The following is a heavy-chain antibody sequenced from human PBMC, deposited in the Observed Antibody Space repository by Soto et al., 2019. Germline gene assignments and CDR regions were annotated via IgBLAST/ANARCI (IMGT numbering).Heavy chain of an antibody. CDR1: GFTFSIYA. CDR2: ISYDGTKT. Sequence: GGSLRLSCAASGFTFSIYAMHWVRQAPGTGLEWVAVISYDGTKTYYADSVKGRFTISRDNSKNTLYLQMNSLRAEDTAVYYCARANDFWSGYYPSRSGYYFDYWGQGTLVTVSS. V-gene: IGHV3-30*03. J-gene: IGHJ4*02. D-gene: IGHD3-3*01. CDR3: ARANDFWSGYYPSRSGYYFDY.